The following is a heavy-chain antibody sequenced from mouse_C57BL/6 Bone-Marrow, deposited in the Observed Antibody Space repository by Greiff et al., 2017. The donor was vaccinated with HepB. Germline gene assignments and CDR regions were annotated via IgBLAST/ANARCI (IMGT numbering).Heavy chain of an antibody. CDR3: ARYGLRYPYYFDY. V-gene: IGHV1-81*01. CDR1: GYTFTSYG. D-gene: IGHD1-1*01. Sequence: LVESGAELARPGASVKLSCKASGYTFTSYGISWVKQRTGQGLEWIGEIYPRSGNTYYNEKFKGKATLTADKSSSTAYMELRSLTSEDSAVYFCARYGLRYPYYFDYWGQGTTLTVSS. CDR2: IYPRSGNT. J-gene: IGHJ2*01.